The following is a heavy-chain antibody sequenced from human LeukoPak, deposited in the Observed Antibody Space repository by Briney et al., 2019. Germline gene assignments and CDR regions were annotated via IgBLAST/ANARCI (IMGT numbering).Heavy chain of an antibody. Sequence: GGSLRLSCAASGFTFSSYSMNWVRQAPGKGLEWVSSISSSSSYIYHADSVKGRFTISRDNAKNSLYLQMNSLRAEDTAVYYCARGPRDDAFDIWGQGTMVTVSS. V-gene: IGHV3-21*01. CDR2: ISSSSSYI. CDR1: GFTFSSYS. J-gene: IGHJ3*02. CDR3: ARGPRDDAFDI. D-gene: IGHD2-21*02.